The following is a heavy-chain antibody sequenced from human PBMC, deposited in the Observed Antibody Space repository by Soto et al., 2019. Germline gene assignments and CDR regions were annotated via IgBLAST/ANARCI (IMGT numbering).Heavy chain of an antibody. J-gene: IGHJ3*02. CDR2: INPNSGGT. D-gene: IGHD3-3*01. Sequence: ASVKVSCKASGYTFTGYYMHWVRQAPGQGLEWMGWINPNSGGTNYAQKFQGRVTMTRDTSISTAYMELSRLRSDDTAVYYCARGGGTYDFWSGSYDAFDIWGQGTMVT. CDR1: GYTFTGYY. CDR3: ARGGGTYDFWSGSYDAFDI. V-gene: IGHV1-2*02.